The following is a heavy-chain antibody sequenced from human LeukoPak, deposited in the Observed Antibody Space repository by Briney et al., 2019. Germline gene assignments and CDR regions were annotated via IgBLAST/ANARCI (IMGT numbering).Heavy chain of an antibody. D-gene: IGHD1-7*01. CDR1: GYTLTELS. J-gene: IGHJ3*02. CDR2: FDPEDGET. CDR3: ATPLITGTQHSPVPDAFTI. V-gene: IGHV1-24*01. Sequence: ASVKVSCKVSGYTLTELSMHWVRQAPGKGREWMGGFDPEDGETIYAQKFQGRVTMTEDTSTDTAYMELSSLRSEATAVYYCATPLITGTQHSPVPDAFTIWGQGTMVTVSS.